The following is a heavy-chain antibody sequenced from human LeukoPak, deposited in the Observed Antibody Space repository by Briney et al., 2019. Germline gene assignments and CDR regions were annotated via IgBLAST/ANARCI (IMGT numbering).Heavy chain of an antibody. D-gene: IGHD4/OR15-4a*01. CDR3: ARDRDYGPWVWPDYYYYMDV. CDR2: INPSGGST. V-gene: IGHV1-46*01. Sequence: ASVKVSCKASGYTFTSYYMHWVRQAPGQGLEWMGIINPSGGSTSYAQKFQGRVTMTRDMSTSTAYMEPSRLRSDDTAVYYCARDRDYGPWVWPDYYYYMDVWGKGTTVTV. J-gene: IGHJ6*03. CDR1: GYTFTSYY.